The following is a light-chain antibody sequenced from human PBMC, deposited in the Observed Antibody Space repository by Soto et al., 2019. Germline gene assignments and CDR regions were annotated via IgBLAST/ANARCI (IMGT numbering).Light chain of an antibody. CDR2: DVS. CDR1: SSDVGDYNY. Sequence: QSALTQPASVSGSPGQSITISCTGTSSDVGDYNYVSWYQQHPGKAPKLMIYDVSHRPSGVSNRFSGSKSGNTASLTISGLQAEDEADYYCNSYPSSSTLVVFGGGTKLTVL. J-gene: IGLJ2*01. CDR3: NSYPSSSTLVV. V-gene: IGLV2-14*01.